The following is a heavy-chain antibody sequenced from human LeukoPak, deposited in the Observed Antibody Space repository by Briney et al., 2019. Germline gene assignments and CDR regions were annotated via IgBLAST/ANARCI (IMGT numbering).Heavy chain of an antibody. CDR2: IKSKSDGGTT. J-gene: IGHJ6*02. CDR1: GFTFSNAW. Sequence: GGSLRLSCAASGFTFSNAWMSWVRQAPGEGLEWVGRIKSKSDGGTTDYTAPVKGRFTTSRDDSKNTLYLQMNSLKTEDTAIYYCTRGYNYGMDVWGQGTTVTVSS. CDR3: TRGYNYGMDV. D-gene: IGHD5-18*01. V-gene: IGHV3-15*01.